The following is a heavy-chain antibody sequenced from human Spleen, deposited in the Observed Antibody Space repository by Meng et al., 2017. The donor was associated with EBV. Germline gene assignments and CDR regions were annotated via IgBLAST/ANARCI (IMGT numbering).Heavy chain of an antibody. V-gene: IGHV3-33*01. CDR1: GIKFWTYG. CDR2: ISNDGSSE. Sequence: VAVGGCGGGGVQLWRSVRLACAASGIKFWTYGMHWVRQAPGKGLEWVAVISNDGSSEYYAESVKGRFTISRDNSMDILYLQMNSLRVEDTAVYYCATYSSPIDYWGQGTLVTVSS. D-gene: IGHD6-13*01. J-gene: IGHJ4*02. CDR3: ATYSSPIDY.